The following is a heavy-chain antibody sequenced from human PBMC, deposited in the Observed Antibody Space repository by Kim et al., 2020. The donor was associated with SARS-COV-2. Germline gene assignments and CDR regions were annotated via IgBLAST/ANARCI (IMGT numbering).Heavy chain of an antibody. V-gene: IGHV3-23*01. J-gene: IGHJ6*02. CDR3: AKNAVPPSGYGMDV. Sequence: AESVKGRFTISRDNTKNTLYQQMNSLRAEDTAVYYCAKNAVPPSGYGMDVWGQGTTVTVSS. D-gene: IGHD1-1*01.